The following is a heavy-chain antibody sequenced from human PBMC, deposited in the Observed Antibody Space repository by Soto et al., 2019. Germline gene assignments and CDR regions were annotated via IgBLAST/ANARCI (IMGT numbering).Heavy chain of an antibody. CDR1: GGSFSGYY. J-gene: IGHJ4*02. D-gene: IGHD2-15*01. CDR2: INHSGST. CDR3: ARERACGGSCYLRAPWGRYFDY. Sequence: SETLSLTCAVYGGSFSGYYWSWIRQPPGKGLEWIGEINHSGSTNYNPSLKSRVTISVDTSKNQFSLKLSSVTAADTAVYYCARERACGGSCYLRAPWGRYFDYWGQGTLVTVSS. V-gene: IGHV4-34*01.